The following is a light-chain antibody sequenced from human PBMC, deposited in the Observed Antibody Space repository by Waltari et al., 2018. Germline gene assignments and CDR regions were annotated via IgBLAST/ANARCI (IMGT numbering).Light chain of an antibody. CDR3: FQGTPWPWT. J-gene: IGKJ1*01. Sequence: DVVLTQSLLSLSVTLGQPASISCRSGQDLVHSEGNTYLNWFHQRRGQSPMRVIDKTANRDSGVPDRFSGIGSGADFTLDISRVGADDVGVYFCFQGTPWPWTFDQGTKVEIK. CDR1: QDLVHSEGNTY. CDR2: KTA. V-gene: IGKV2-30*02.